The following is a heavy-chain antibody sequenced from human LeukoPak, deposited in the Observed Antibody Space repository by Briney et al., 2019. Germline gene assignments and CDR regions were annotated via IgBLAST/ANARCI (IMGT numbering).Heavy chain of an antibody. D-gene: IGHD1-1*01. CDR2: ISGDTTYI. V-gene: IGHV3-21*01. CDR3: ARRGTDASFSFFDV. Sequence: GGSLKLSCAASGFTFSSYTMHWVRQIPGERPEWVSSISGDTTYIYYADSIKGRFTISRDNTNTSLFLQMNSLRAEDTATYFCARRGTDASFSFFDVWGQGTMVTVSS. J-gene: IGHJ3*01. CDR1: GFTFSSYT.